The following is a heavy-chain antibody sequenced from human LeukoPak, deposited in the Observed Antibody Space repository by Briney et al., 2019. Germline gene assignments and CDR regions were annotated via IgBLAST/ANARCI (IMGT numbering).Heavy chain of an antibody. V-gene: IGHV1-2*02. Sequence: ASMKVSCKASGYTFTGYYMHWVRQAPGQGLEWMGWINPNSGGTNYAQKFQGRVTMTRDTSISTAYMELSRLRSDDTAVYYCAGSASMVRGVIIPSSYYYYGMDVWGQGTTVTVSS. J-gene: IGHJ6*02. D-gene: IGHD3-10*01. CDR3: AGSASMVRGVIIPSSYYYYGMDV. CDR1: GYTFTGYY. CDR2: INPNSGGT.